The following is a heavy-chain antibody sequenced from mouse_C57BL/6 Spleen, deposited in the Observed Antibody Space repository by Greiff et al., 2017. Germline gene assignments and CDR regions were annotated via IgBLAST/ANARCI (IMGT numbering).Heavy chain of an antibody. Sequence: VQLQQSGAELARPGASVKLSCKASGYTFTSYGISWVKQRTGQGLEWIGEIYPRSGNTHYNEKFKGKATLTADKSSSTAYMELRSLTSEDSAVYVCARSGYYYGGSHWYFDVWGTGTTVTVSS. CDR3: ARSGYYYGGSHWYFDV. J-gene: IGHJ1*03. CDR2: IYPRSGNT. CDR1: GYTFTSYG. V-gene: IGHV1-81*01. D-gene: IGHD1-1*01.